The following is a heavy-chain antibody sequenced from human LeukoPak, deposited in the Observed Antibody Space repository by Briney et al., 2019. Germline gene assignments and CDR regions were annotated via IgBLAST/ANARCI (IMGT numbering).Heavy chain of an antibody. CDR3: EWKYYYDPSGYFYVDQ. CDR1: GYSISSGYY. V-gene: IGHV4-38-2*01. CDR2: IHHSGST. Sequence: PSETLSLTCAVSGYSISSGYYWGWLRQPPGNGLDWIGIIHHSGSTYYSPSLKSRLTISIDTSKNQFSLMLTSVTAADTAVYYCEWKYYYDPSGYFYVDQWGKEILVTVSP. D-gene: IGHD3-22*01. J-gene: IGHJ4*02.